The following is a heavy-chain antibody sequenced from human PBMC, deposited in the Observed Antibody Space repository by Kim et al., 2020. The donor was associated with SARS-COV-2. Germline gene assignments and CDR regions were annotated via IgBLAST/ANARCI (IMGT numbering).Heavy chain of an antibody. CDR1: GFTVSSNY. D-gene: IGHD3-10*01. Sequence: GGSLRLSCAASGFTVSSNYMSWVRQAPGKGLEWVSVIYSGGSTYYADSVKGRFTISRDNSKNTLYLQMNSLRAEDTAVYYCARDPEGFGEFGWFDPWGQGTLVTVSS. V-gene: IGHV3-66*02. J-gene: IGHJ5*02. CDR3: ARDPEGFGEFGWFDP. CDR2: IYSGGST.